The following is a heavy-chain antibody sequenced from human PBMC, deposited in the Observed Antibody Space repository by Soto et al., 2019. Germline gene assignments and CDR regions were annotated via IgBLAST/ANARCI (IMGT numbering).Heavy chain of an antibody. D-gene: IGHD6-19*01. CDR2: ISYDGLIK. CDR1: GFTFSRYA. V-gene: IGHV3-30*04. Sequence: QVQLVESGGGVVQPGTSLRLSCVASGFTFSRYARHWVRQAPGKGLEWVAVISYDGLIKYYVDSVKGRFTISRDNSKNTVYLQMNSLRPEDTAVYYCARGDIAMPGPCDYWGQGTLVTVSS. J-gene: IGHJ4*02. CDR3: ARGDIAMPGPCDY.